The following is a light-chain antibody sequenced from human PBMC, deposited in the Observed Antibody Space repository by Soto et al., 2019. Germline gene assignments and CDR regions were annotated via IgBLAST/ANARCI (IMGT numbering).Light chain of an antibody. J-gene: IGLJ1*01. CDR2: DVS. V-gene: IGLV2-14*01. CDR3: SSYTSSSSYV. CDR1: SSDVGGYNY. Sequence: LTQPASVSGSPGQSITISCTGTSSDVGGYNYVSWYQQHPGKAPKLMIYDVSNRPSGVSNRFSGSKSGNTASLTISGLQAEDEADYYCSSYTSSSSYVFGTG.